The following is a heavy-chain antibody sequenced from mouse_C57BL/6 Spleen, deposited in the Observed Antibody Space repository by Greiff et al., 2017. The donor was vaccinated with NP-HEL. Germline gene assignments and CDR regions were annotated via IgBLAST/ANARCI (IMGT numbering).Heavy chain of an antibody. CDR1: GYAFSSSW. V-gene: IGHV1-82*01. J-gene: IGHJ2*01. D-gene: IGHD1-1*01. CDR2: IYPGDGDT. CDR3: ARSGDYGSLDY. Sequence: VQLQQSGPELVKPGASVKISCKASGYAFSSSWLNWVKQRPGKGLEWIGRIYPGDGDTNYNGKFKGKATLTADKSSSTAYMQLSSLTSEDSAVYFCARSGDYGSLDYWGQGTTLTVSS.